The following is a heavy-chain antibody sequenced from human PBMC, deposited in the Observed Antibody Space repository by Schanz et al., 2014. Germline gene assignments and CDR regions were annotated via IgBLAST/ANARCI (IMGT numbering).Heavy chain of an antibody. CDR2: ISDNGIST. J-gene: IGHJ4*02. CDR3: AEVVWPVANTVHFCYRDV. D-gene: IGHD2-2*02. CDR1: GFTFSSYA. Sequence: EVQLLESGGGLVQPGGSLRLSCVASGFTFSSYAMSWVRQAPGKGLEWVSGISDNGISTYYADSAKGRFSISRENSRKTQYPQMNALIAESTVIYDCAEVVWPVANTVHFCYRDVWGQGTPVTVSS. V-gene: IGHV3-23*01.